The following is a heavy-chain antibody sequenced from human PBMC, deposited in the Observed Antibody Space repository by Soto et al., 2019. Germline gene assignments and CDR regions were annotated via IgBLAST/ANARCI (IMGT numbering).Heavy chain of an antibody. Sequence: GASVKVSCKASGVTFSSYAISWVRQAPGQGLEWMGGIIPIFGTANYAQKFQGRVTITADESTSTAYMELSSLRSEDTAVYYCAREDGSSSRWFDPWGQGTLVTVSS. V-gene: IGHV1-69*13. CDR1: GVTFSSYA. D-gene: IGHD6-13*01. J-gene: IGHJ5*02. CDR3: AREDGSSSRWFDP. CDR2: IIPIFGTA.